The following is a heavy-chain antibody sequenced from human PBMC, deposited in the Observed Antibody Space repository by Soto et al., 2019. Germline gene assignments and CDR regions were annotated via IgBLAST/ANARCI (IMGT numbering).Heavy chain of an antibody. CDR3: ARGHRRGYSSSWSY. Sequence: QVQLVQSGAEVKKPGSSVKVSCKASGGTFSSYTISWVRQAPGQGLEWMGRIIPILGIANYAQKFQGRVTITADKSTSTAYMELSSLRSEDTAVYYCARGHRRGYSSSWSYWGQGTLVTVSS. D-gene: IGHD6-13*01. CDR2: IIPILGIA. J-gene: IGHJ4*02. CDR1: GGTFSSYT. V-gene: IGHV1-69*02.